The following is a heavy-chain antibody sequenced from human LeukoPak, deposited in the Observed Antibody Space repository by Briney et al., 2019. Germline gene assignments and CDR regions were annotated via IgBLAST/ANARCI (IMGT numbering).Heavy chain of an antibody. Sequence: GGSLRLPCVASGFTFSSHGIHWVRQAPGKGLEWVAVISFDGSNKYFADSVKGRFTISRDNSKNTVYLQMNSLRVEDTAVYYCARDPGYSSSWYGGLSHELDYWGQGTPVTVSS. D-gene: IGHD6-13*01. CDR3: ARDPGYSSSWYGGLSHELDY. CDR1: GFTFSSHG. CDR2: ISFDGSNK. V-gene: IGHV3-30*03. J-gene: IGHJ4*02.